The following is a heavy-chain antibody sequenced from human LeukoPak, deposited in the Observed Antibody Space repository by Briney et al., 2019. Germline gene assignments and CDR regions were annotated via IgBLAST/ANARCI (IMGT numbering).Heavy chain of an antibody. Sequence: SETLSLTCIVSGGSISSSSYYWGWIRQTPGKGLEWIGSIYYSGSTYYNPSLKSRVTISVDTSKNQFSLKLSSVTAADTAVYYCARAQSPAGSSGWYSGRFYFDFWGQGTLVTVSS. CDR2: IYYSGST. V-gene: IGHV4-39*07. CDR3: ARAQSPAGSSGWYSGRFYFDF. J-gene: IGHJ4*02. CDR1: GGSISSSSYY. D-gene: IGHD6-19*01.